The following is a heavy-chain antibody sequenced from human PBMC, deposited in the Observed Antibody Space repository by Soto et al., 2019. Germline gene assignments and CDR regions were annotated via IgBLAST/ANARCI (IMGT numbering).Heavy chain of an antibody. CDR1: GFTFITYG. V-gene: IGHV3-30*03. CDR2: ISYDGSDK. CDR3: ARSPNFYCSSPNCYKYYFDY. Sequence: QDHLVESGGGVVQPGTSLRLSCAASGFTFITYGMHWVRQAPGKGLEWVAVISYDGSDKFYADSVKGRFTISRDNSKNTLYLQMSSLRAEDTAIYYCARSPNFYCSSPNCYKYYFDYWGQGTLVTVSS. J-gene: IGHJ4*02. D-gene: IGHD2-2*02.